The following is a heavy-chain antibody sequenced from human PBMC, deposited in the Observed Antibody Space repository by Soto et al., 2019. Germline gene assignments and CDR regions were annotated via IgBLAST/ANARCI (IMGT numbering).Heavy chain of an antibody. D-gene: IGHD4-17*01. Sequence: SETLSLTCTVSGGPISGSHWSWVRQPPGKGLEWIGYFYYSGTTNYNPSLRSRATISADTSNNQFSLRLSSVTAADTAVYYCARLAATVSFDFWGQGTLVTVSS. J-gene: IGHJ4*02. CDR1: GGPISGSH. CDR3: ARLAATVSFDF. V-gene: IGHV4-59*08. CDR2: FYYSGTT.